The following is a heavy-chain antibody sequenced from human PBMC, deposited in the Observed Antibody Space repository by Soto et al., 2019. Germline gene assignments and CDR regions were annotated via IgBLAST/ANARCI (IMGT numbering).Heavy chain of an antibody. D-gene: IGHD3-10*01. Sequence: SETLSLTCTVSGASIINHYWAWIRQSPGRGLESIGYVSNTATTTYNPSLKSRVTISVDTSKNQFSLKLTSVTAADTAVYYCARGGSRDSGTYHNRWFDPWGQGTLVTVSS. CDR2: VSNTATT. V-gene: IGHV4-59*11. CDR1: GASIINHY. J-gene: IGHJ5*02. CDR3: ARGGSRDSGTYHNRWFDP.